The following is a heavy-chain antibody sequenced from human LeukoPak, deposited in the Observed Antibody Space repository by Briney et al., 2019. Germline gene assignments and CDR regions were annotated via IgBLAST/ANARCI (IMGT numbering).Heavy chain of an antibody. D-gene: IGHD6-19*01. J-gene: IGHJ5*01. Sequence: GGSLRLSCAASGFAFSFYAMSWLRQPPGKGLEGVSTINANSGTTSYAASVRGRFTISRHNSKNTLYLQVNTLRADDTATYYCAKPVSGGLAVTADWFHPWGQGTLVVVSS. CDR1: GFAFSFYA. V-gene: IGHV3-23*01. CDR2: INANSGTT. CDR3: AKPVSGGLAVTADWFHP.